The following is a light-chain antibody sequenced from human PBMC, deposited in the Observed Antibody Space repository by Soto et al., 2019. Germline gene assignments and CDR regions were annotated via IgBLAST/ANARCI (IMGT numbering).Light chain of an antibody. Sequence: DIQMTQSPSTLSASVGDTVTVTCRASQSVSGWLAWYQQTKGEAPKILIYDASALQRGVPSRFRGSGSGTKFTLTISRLQPDDFETYYCQQYNSYPLTFGGGTKVDIK. CDR1: QSVSGW. CDR2: DAS. V-gene: IGKV1-5*01. J-gene: IGKJ4*01. CDR3: QQYNSYPLT.